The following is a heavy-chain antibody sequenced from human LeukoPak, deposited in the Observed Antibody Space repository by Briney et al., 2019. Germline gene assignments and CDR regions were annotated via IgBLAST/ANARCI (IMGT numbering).Heavy chain of an antibody. CDR1: GFTFSSYA. V-gene: IGHV3-30*04. CDR3: ARDRGRYCYGLGSYSGPDY. Sequence: GGSLRLSCAASGFTFSSYAMHWVRQAPGKGLEWVAVISYDGSNKYYADSVKGRFTISRDNSKNTLYLQMNSLRAEDTAVYYCARDRGRYCYGLGSYSGPDYWGQGTLVTVSS. D-gene: IGHD3-10*01. J-gene: IGHJ4*02. CDR2: ISYDGSNK.